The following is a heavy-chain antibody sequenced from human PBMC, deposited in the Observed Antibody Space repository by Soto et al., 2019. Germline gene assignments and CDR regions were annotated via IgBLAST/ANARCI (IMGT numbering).Heavy chain of an antibody. CDR2: IIPIFGTA. J-gene: IGHJ5*02. D-gene: IGHD6-19*01. CDR1: GGTFSSYA. CDR3: ARIAVAGDNWFDP. V-gene: IGHV1-69*13. Sequence: VKVSCKASGGTFSSYAISWVRQAPGQGLEWMGGIIPIFGTANYAQKFQGRVTITADESTSTAYMELSSLRSEDTAVYYCARIAVAGDNWFDPWGQGTLVTVS.